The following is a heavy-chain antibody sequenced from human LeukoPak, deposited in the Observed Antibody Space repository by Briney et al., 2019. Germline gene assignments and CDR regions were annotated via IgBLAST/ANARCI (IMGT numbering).Heavy chain of an antibody. D-gene: IGHD2-21*01. CDR1: GYIFNSHY. V-gene: IGHV1-2*02. J-gene: IGHJ4*02. CDR3: ARGGRGGIPFDF. CDR2: VNPNSGAT. Sequence: ASVKVSCKASGYIFNSHYIFWARQAPGQRLEWLGWVNPNSGATNYAEMFQGRGTMTSDTSITTAYMELKRLRYDDTAIYYCARGGRGGIPFDFWGQGTLVTVSA.